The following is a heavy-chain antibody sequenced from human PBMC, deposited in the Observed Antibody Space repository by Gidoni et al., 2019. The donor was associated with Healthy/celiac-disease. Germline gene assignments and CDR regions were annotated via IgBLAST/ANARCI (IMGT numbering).Heavy chain of an antibody. Sequence: EVQLVESGGGLLQPGGSLRLSCAASGFTFSSYSMNWVRQAPGKGLEWVSYISSSSSTIYYEDSVKGRFTISRDNAKNSLYLQMNSLRAEDTAVYYCARDWADDYGDYGGSMDVWGQGTTVTVSS. V-gene: IGHV3-48*04. J-gene: IGHJ6*02. CDR2: ISSSSSTI. CDR1: GFTFSSYS. D-gene: IGHD4-17*01. CDR3: ARDWADDYGDYGGSMDV.